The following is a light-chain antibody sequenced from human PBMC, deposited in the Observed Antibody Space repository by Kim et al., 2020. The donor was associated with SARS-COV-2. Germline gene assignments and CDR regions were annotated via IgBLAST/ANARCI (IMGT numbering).Light chain of an antibody. V-gene: IGKV3-15*01. Sequence: SPGARITLSCRASQSVSSDLAWYQQKPGQAPRLLIYGASTRATDIPARFSGSGSGTEFTLTISSLQSEDFAVYYCQQYHNWPPRTFGQGTKVDIK. J-gene: IGKJ1*01. CDR2: GAS. CDR1: QSVSSD. CDR3: QQYHNWPPRT.